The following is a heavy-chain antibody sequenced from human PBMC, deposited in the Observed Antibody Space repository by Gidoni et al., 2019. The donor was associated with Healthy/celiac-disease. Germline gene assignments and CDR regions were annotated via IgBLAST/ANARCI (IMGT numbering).Heavy chain of an antibody. CDR1: GFTFSSYW. D-gene: IGHD5-12*01. Sequence: EVQLVESGGGLVQPGGSLRLSCAASGFTFSSYWMHWVRQAPGKGLVWVSRINSDGSSTSYADSVKGRFTISRDNAKNTLYLQMNSLRAEDTAVYYCARGGKMATIDYYYGMDVWGQGTTVTVSS. CDR3: ARGGKMATIDYYYGMDV. CDR2: INSDGSST. J-gene: IGHJ6*02. V-gene: IGHV3-74*01.